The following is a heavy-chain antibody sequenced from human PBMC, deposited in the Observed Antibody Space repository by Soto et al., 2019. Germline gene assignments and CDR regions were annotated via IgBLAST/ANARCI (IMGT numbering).Heavy chain of an antibody. CDR1: GGSLTNYF. V-gene: IGHV4-59*01. D-gene: IGHD2-21*02. Sequence: QVQLQESGPGLVEPSETLSLTCTVSGGSLTNYFWDWIRQVPGKGREWIAYIRYSGKTDDNPSLKSRVTISLDTPKTQFSLKLTSVTAAETAMYYCARLQDTVVTPVDLWGQGTMVIVSS. CDR2: IRYSGKT. CDR3: ARLQDTVVTPVDL. J-gene: IGHJ3*01.